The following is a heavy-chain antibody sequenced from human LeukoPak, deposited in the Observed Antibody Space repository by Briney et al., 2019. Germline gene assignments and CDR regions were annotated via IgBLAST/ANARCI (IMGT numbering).Heavy chain of an antibody. J-gene: IGHJ4*02. V-gene: IGHV3-23*01. Sequence: GGSLRLSCAASGFTFSSYAMSWVRQAPGKGLEWVSAISGSGGSTYYVDSVKGRFTISRGNSKNTLYLQMNSLRAEDTAVYYCAKGNTPSGSYPDWDYWGQGTLVTVSS. CDR2: ISGSGGST. CDR3: AKGNTPSGSYPDWDY. CDR1: GFTFSSYA. D-gene: IGHD1-26*01.